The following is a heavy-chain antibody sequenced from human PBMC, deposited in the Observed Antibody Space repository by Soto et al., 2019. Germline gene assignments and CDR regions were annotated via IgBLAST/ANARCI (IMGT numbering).Heavy chain of an antibody. Sequence: EVQLLESGGGLIQPGGSLRLSCAASGFTFSSYAMSWVRQAPGKGLEWVSSISGSDGITYYGDSVKGRFTISRDNSKNTLYLQMNSLRADDTAVYFCAKGFLIKFGTILPPWYFDYWGQGTLVTVSS. V-gene: IGHV3-23*01. D-gene: IGHD3-16*01. CDR1: GFTFSSYA. J-gene: IGHJ4*02. CDR2: ISGSDGIT. CDR3: AKGFLIKFGTILPPWYFDY.